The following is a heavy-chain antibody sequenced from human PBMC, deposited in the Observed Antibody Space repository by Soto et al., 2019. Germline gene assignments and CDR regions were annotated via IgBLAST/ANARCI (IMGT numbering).Heavy chain of an antibody. CDR2: MSYDGTKQ. J-gene: IGHJ4*02. CDR1: GFTFSTYG. D-gene: IGHD1-26*01. V-gene: IGHV3-30*03. Sequence: GGSLRLSCAASGFTFSTYGMHWVRQAPGKGLEWVAAMSYDGTKQYYVDSVKGRFTISRDNSRNTLFLQLNSLKIEDTAFYYCARSFSDSYYDLDFWGQGTLVTVSS. CDR3: ARSFSDSYYDLDF.